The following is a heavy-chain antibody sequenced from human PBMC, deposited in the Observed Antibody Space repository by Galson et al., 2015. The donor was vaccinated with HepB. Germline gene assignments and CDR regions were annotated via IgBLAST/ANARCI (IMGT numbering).Heavy chain of an antibody. CDR1: GFTFGDYA. Sequence: SLRLSCAVSGFTFGDYAMSWFRRALGKGLEWVGFIRNRVYGGTTEYAASVKGRFTISRDDSKSIAYLQMNSLKTEDTAVYYCTRGDYSNYDYWGQGTLVTVSS. CDR3: TRGDYSNYDY. CDR2: IRNRVYGGTT. D-gene: IGHD4-11*01. V-gene: IGHV3-49*03. J-gene: IGHJ4*02.